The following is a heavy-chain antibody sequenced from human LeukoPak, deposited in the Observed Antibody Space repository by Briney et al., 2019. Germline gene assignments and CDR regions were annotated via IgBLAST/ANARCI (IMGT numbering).Heavy chain of an antibody. J-gene: IGHJ5*02. Sequence: SETLSLTCAVYGGSFSGYYWSWIRQPPEKGLEWIGEINHSGSTNYNPSLKSRVTISVDTSKNQFSLKLSSVTAADTAVYYCARMWGNWFDPWGQGTLVTVSS. V-gene: IGHV4-34*01. CDR3: ARMWGNWFDP. CDR2: INHSGST. D-gene: IGHD1-26*01. CDR1: GGSFSGYY.